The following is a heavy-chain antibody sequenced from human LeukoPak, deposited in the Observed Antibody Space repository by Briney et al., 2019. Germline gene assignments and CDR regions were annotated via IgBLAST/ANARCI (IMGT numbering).Heavy chain of an antibody. CDR3: ARDLGGGAIDY. CDR2: ISSSSSYI. D-gene: IGHD3-16*01. Sequence: PGGSLRLSCAASGFTFSSYIMNWVRQAPGKGLEWVSSISSSSSYIYYADSVKGRFTISRDNSKNTLYLQMNSLRAEDTAVYYCARDLGGGAIDYWGQGTLVTVSS. CDR1: GFTFSSYI. V-gene: IGHV3-21*04. J-gene: IGHJ4*02.